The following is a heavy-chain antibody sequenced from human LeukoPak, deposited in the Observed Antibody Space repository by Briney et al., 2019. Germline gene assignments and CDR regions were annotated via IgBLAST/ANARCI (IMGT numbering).Heavy chain of an antibody. Sequence: ASVKVSCKASGGTFSSYAISWVRQAPGQGLEWMGRIIPIFGTANHAQKFQGRVTITADKSTSTAYMELSSLRSEDTAVYYCARDGDYYIDYWGQGTLVTVSS. D-gene: IGHD4-17*01. V-gene: IGHV1-69*06. CDR3: ARDGDYYIDY. CDR1: GGTFSSYA. CDR2: IIPIFGTA. J-gene: IGHJ4*02.